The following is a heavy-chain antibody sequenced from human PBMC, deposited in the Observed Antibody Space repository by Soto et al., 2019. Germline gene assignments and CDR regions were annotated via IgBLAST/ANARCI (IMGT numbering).Heavy chain of an antibody. CDR1: GFTFSSYD. D-gene: IGHD5-18*01. J-gene: IGHJ3*02. V-gene: IGHV3-13*01. CDR2: IGTAGDT. Sequence: GGSLRLSCAASGFTFSSYDMHWVRQATGKGLEWVPAIGTAGDTYYPGSVKGRFTISRENAKNSLYLQMNSLRAEDTAVYYCAGGYSYGYSRLDAFDIWGQGTMVTVSS. CDR3: AGGYSYGYSRLDAFDI.